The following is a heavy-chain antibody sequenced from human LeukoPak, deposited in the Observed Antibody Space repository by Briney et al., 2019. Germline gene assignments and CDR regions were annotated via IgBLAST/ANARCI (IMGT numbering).Heavy chain of an antibody. CDR2: ISWNSDRI. CDR1: GFTFDDYV. J-gene: IGHJ6*02. Sequence: PGGSLRLSCAASGFTFDDYVMHWVRQAPGKGLEWVSGISWNSDRIGYADSVKGRFTISRDNAKNSLYLQVNSLRAEDTALYYCAKGDGYAPYNYGMDVWGQGTTVTVSS. CDR3: AKGDGYAPYNYGMDV. V-gene: IGHV3-9*01. D-gene: IGHD2-21*01.